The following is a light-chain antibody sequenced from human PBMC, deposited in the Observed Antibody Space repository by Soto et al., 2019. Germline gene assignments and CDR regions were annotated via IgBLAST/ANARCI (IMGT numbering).Light chain of an antibody. CDR2: EVS. V-gene: IGLV2-23*02. CDR3: CSYAASSTWTV. J-gene: IGLJ2*01. Sequence: QSALTQPASVSGSPGQSITISCTGTSSDVGSYNLVSWYQQHPGKAPKLMIYEVSKRPSGVSNRFSGSKSGNTASLTISGLQAEDEADYYCCSYAASSTWTVFGGGTKLTVL. CDR1: SSDVGSYNL.